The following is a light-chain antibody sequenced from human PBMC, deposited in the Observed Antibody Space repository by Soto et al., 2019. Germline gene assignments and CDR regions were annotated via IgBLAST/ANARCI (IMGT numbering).Light chain of an antibody. J-gene: IGKJ1*01. CDR3: QQYNSFPWT. Sequence: DIQMTQSPSSLSASVGDRVTITCQASQDISNYLNWYQQKPGKAPSLLITDASKLESGVPPRFNGSRSETEFTLTIRNLQPDDFATYYCQQYNSFPWTFGLGTKVE. CDR2: DAS. V-gene: IGKV1-5*01. CDR1: QDISNY.